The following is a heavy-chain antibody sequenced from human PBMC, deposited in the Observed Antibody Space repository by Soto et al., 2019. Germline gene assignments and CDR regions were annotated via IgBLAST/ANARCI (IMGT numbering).Heavy chain of an antibody. J-gene: IGHJ5*02. V-gene: IGHV5-51*01. Sequence: ESLKISCKGSGYTFTRYWIGWVRQMPGKGLEWMGIIYPGDSDTRYSPSFQGQVTISADKSISTAYLQWSSLKASDTAMYYCARRGCSTNTCQKWFDPWGQGTRGTV. CDR3: ARRGCSTNTCQKWFDP. CDR1: GYTFTRYW. D-gene: IGHD2-2*01. CDR2: IYPGDSDT.